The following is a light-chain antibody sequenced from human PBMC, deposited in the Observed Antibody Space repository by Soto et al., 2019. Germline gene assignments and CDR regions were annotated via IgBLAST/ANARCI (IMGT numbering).Light chain of an antibody. CDR2: AAS. V-gene: IGKV1-12*01. Sequence: MSQSAATLSVSPVDRATISCLASQSISSHFSWYQQKRGKAPKLLICAASSMTTGVPPMISSGGSATDFTLIISSLEHEDFVDYYCQQRNILPCTFGQGTLLDI. CDR3: QQRNILPCT. CDR1: QSISSH. J-gene: IGKJ5*01.